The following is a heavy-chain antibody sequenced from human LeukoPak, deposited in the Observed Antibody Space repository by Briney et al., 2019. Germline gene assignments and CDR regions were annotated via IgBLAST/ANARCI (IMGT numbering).Heavy chain of an antibody. CDR2: IYYSGST. CDR1: GGAISSSHYY. V-gene: IGHV4-39*07. D-gene: IGHD3-22*01. CDR3: AILTVRDTYYYDSSGYYRPGVH. Sequence: SETLSLTCTVSGGAISSSHYYWGWIRQPPGKGLEWIGSIYYSGSTSYNSSLKSRVTISVDTSKNQFSLKLSSVTAADTAVYYCAILTVRDTYYYDSSGYYRPGVHWGQGTLVTVSS. J-gene: IGHJ4*02.